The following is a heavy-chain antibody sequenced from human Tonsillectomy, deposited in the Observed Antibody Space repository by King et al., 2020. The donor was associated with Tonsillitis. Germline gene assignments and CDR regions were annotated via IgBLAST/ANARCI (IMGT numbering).Heavy chain of an antibody. V-gene: IGHV3-33*01. CDR1: GFTFSRYA. D-gene: IGHD2-2*02. CDR2: IWDDGSNK. Sequence: QVQLVESGGGAVQPGRSLRLSCAASGFTFSRYAMHWVRQAPGKGLEWVAVIWDDGSNKYYADSVKGRFTISRDNSKNTLYLQMNSLRAEDTAVYYCARAGAVGSWQCSSTSCYNGPHFDYWGQGTLVTVSS. J-gene: IGHJ4*02. CDR3: ARAGAVGSWQCSSTSCYNGPHFDY.